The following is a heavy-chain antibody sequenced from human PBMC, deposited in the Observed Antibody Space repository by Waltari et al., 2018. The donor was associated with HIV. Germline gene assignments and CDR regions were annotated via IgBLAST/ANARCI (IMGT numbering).Heavy chain of an antibody. J-gene: IGHJ4*02. CDR3: VTDAVAVPLDTAY. CDR2: IKSKNDGGTI. V-gene: IGHV3-15*01. D-gene: IGHD2-21*01. CDR1: GFTLINAW. Sequence: EVHRVESGGGLVKPGGYLRVSCTVSGFTLINAWMSWVRQAPGKGLEWLGRIKSKNDGGTIDYAAPVKDRFTILRDDSKHTLYLEMSSLKIEDTGIYYCVTDAVAVPLDTAYWGQGTLVTVSS.